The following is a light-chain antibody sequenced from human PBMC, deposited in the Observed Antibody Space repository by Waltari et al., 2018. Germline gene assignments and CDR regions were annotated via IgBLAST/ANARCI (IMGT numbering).Light chain of an antibody. CDR1: QSPLHSDGKTY. Sequence: DIVMTQTPLPLSVTPGQPASISCTSSQSPLHSDGKTYLYWYFQRPGQSPQLLIYQISGRFSGVPDRFSGSGSGTDFTLRISRVEPDDIGVYYCMQAMHLPLTFGGGTKVEVK. CDR3: MQAMHLPLT. J-gene: IGKJ4*01. V-gene: IGKV2-29*03. CDR2: QIS.